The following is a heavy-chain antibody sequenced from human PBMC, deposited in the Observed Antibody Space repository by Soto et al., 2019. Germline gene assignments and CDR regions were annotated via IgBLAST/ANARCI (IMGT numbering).Heavy chain of an antibody. J-gene: IGHJ3*02. CDR2: IRSRSIDM. Sequence: EVQLVESGGGLVKPGESLRLSCAASGFTFSNYNINWVRQAPGKGLEWVSSIRSRSIDMYYADSVKGRFTISRDDAKKSLSLQINGLRAEDTAVYFCVRESYPAKAIDISGQGTMVTVSS. CDR1: GFTFSNYN. D-gene: IGHD2-2*01. V-gene: IGHV3-21*01. CDR3: VRESYPAKAIDI.